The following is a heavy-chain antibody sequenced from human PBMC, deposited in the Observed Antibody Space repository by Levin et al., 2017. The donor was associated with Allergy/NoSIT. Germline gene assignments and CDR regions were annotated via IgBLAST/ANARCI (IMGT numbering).Heavy chain of an antibody. V-gene: IGHV3-30*18. CDR2: ISYDGSNK. CDR3: AKDGVTYSSSWYEGTDFDY. D-gene: IGHD6-13*01. J-gene: IGHJ4*02. CDR1: GFTFSSYG. Sequence: GGSLRLSCAASGFTFSSYGMHWVRQAPGKGLEWVAVISYDGSNKYYADSVKGRFTISRDNSKNTLYLQMNSLRAEDTAVYYCAKDGVTYSSSWYEGTDFDYWGQGTLVTVSS.